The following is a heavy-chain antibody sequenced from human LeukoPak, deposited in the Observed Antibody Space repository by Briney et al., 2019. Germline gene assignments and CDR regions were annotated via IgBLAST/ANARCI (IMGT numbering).Heavy chain of an antibody. V-gene: IGHV3-53*04. CDR2: IYSGGST. J-gene: IGHJ4*02. CDR1: GFTVSSNF. D-gene: IGHD3-22*01. Sequence: GGSLRLSCAASGFTVSSNFMSWVRQAPGKGLEWVSIIYSGGSTYYADSVKGRFTISRHNSMNTLYLQMNSLRAEDMAVYYCARIDYDSSGFLDYWGQGTLVTVSS. CDR3: ARIDYDSSGFLDY.